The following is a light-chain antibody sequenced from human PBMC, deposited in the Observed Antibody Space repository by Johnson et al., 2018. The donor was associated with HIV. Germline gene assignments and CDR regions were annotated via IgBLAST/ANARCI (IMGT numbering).Light chain of an antibody. V-gene: IGLV1-51*01. CDR3: GTWDNSLSAYV. CDR2: DNN. CDR1: SSNIGNNS. J-gene: IGLJ1*01. Sequence: QSVLTQPPSVSAAPGQKVTISCSGSSSNIGNNSVSWYQQLPGTAPKLLIYDNNKRPSGIPDRFSGSKSATSATLGITGLQTGDEADYYCGTWDNSLSAYVFGTGTKVTVL.